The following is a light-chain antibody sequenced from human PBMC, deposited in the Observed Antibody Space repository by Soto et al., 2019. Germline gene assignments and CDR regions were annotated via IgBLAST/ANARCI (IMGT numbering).Light chain of an antibody. Sequence: DIQMAQSPSTLSASVGDRVTITCRASQRISSWLAWYQQKPGKAAKLLIYKASSLESGVPSRFSGSGSGTEFTLTISSLQPDDFATYYCQQYNSYPWTFGQGTKVDIK. J-gene: IGKJ1*01. CDR2: KAS. V-gene: IGKV1-5*03. CDR3: QQYNSYPWT. CDR1: QRISSW.